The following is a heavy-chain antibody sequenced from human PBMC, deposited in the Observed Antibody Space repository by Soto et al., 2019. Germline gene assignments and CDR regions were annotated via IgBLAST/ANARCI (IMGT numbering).Heavy chain of an antibody. Sequence: SETLSLTCTVSGGSVSSGDYYWTWIRQPPGKGLEWIGYVYYGGTTNYNPSLKRRASISEETAKNQFSLKLSPVTAADTDVYYCARVPVDTYMIYWFDPWGQGILVTVSS. D-gene: IGHD5-18*01. CDR1: GGSVSSGDYY. CDR2: VYYGGTT. J-gene: IGHJ5*02. V-gene: IGHV4-61*08. CDR3: ARVPVDTYMIYWFDP.